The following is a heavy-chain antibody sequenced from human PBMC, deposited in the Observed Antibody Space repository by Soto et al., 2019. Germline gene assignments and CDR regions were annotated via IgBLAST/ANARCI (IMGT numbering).Heavy chain of an antibody. CDR1: GGSFSGYY. Sequence: QVQLQQWGAGLLKPSETLSLTCAVYGGSFSGYYWTWIRQPPGKGLEWIGEINHAGRTNYNPSLEGRVTISIDTSQNQFSLKLTSVTAADTAVYYCARDWMHWGQGTQVTVSA. V-gene: IGHV4-34*02. J-gene: IGHJ4*02. D-gene: IGHD2-2*03. CDR3: ARDWMH. CDR2: INHAGRT.